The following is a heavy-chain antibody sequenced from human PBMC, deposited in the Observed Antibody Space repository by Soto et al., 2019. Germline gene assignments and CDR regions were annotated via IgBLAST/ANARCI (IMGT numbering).Heavy chain of an antibody. D-gene: IGHD3-10*01. CDR2: ITGSGKTT. CDR3: ARYGTRGDW. V-gene: IGHV3-11*04. CDR1: GFTFSDNY. Sequence: TGGSLRLSCAASGFTFSDNYMSWIRQAPGKGLEWVSYITGSGKTTYYADFAEGRFTISRDNAKDSLYLHLNSLRVGDTAVYYCARYGTRGDWWGLGTQVTVSS. J-gene: IGHJ5*01.